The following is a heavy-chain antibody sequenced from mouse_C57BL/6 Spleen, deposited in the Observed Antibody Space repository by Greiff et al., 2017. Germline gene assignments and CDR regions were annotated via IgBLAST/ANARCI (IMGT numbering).Heavy chain of an antibody. Sequence: EVQLQQSGPELVKPGASVKMSCKASGYTFTDYNMHWVKQSPGQSLEWIGYINPKNGGTSYNQKFKGKATLTVNKSSSTAYMELRSLTSEDSAVYDYAPGDYGGSIYFDYWGQGTTLTVSS. J-gene: IGHJ2*01. D-gene: IGHD1-1*01. V-gene: IGHV1-22*01. CDR3: APGDYGGSIYFDY. CDR1: GYTFTDYN. CDR2: INPKNGGT.